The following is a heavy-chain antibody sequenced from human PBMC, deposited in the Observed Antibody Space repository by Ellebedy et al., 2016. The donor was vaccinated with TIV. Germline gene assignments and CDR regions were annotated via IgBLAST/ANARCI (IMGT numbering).Heavy chain of an antibody. CDR2: IYYSGST. D-gene: IGHD2-15*01. CDR3: ARFRGGGGSSYFDY. Sequence: SETLSLXCTVSGHSISSSYWSWIRQPPGKGLEWLGSIYYSGSTNYNPSLRSRVTISVDTSKNQFSLKLSSVTAADTAVYYCARFRGGGGSSYFDYWGQGALVTVSS. CDR1: GHSISSSY. J-gene: IGHJ4*02. V-gene: IGHV4-59*01.